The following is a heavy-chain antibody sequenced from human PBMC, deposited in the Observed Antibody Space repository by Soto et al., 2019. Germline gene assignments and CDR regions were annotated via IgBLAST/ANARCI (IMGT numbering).Heavy chain of an antibody. CDR1: GFTFSSYA. Sequence: QVQLVESGGGVVQPGRSLRLSCAASGFTFSSYAMHWVRQAPGKGLERVAVISYDGSNKYYADSVKGRFTISRDNSKNTLYLQMSSLRAEDTAVYYCARAGYSSSSRDYYYYYGMDVWGQGTTVTVSS. CDR2: ISYDGSNK. V-gene: IGHV3-30-3*01. D-gene: IGHD6-13*01. J-gene: IGHJ6*02. CDR3: ARAGYSSSSRDYYYYYGMDV.